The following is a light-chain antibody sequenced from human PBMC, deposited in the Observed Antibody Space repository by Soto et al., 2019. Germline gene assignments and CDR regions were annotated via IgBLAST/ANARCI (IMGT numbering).Light chain of an antibody. CDR1: QAISSW. CDR2: SAS. Sequence: IQMTQSPSSASASVGDRVTITCRASQAISSWLAWYQQKPGKPPNLLIYSASTLRSGVPSRFCGSQSEADFTLTITSLQPEDFATYYCQQASSFPLTFGGGPRVQIK. CDR3: QQASSFPLT. V-gene: IGKV1-12*01. J-gene: IGKJ4*01.